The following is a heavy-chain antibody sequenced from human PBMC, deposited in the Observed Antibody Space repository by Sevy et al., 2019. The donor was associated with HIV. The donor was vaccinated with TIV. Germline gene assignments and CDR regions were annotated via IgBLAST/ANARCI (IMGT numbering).Heavy chain of an antibody. Sequence: GGSLRLSCAASGFTFSSHGMHWVRQAPGKGLEWVAVISYDGSKKYYGDSVKGRFTISRDNSKKTLHLEMNSLRPEDTAVYYCAKDRSLYYYYYGMDVWGQGTTVTVSS. CDR3: AKDRSLYYYYYGMDV. CDR1: GFTFSSHG. J-gene: IGHJ6*02. CDR2: ISYDGSKK. D-gene: IGHD1-26*01. V-gene: IGHV3-30*18.